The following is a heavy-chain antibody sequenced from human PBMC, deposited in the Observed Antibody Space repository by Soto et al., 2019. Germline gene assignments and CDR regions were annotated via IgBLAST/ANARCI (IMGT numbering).Heavy chain of an antibody. CDR1: GFTFDDYA. CDR2: ISWNSGSI. D-gene: IGHD2-2*01. V-gene: IGHV3-9*01. CDR3: AKTPSEDIVVVPAATGRDYYYMDV. Sequence: GGSLRLSCAASGFTFDDYAMHWVRQAPGKGLEWVSGISWNSGSIGYADSVKGRFTISRDNAKNSLYLQMNSLRAEDTALYYCAKTPSEDIVVVPAATGRDYYYMDVWGKGTTVTVSS. J-gene: IGHJ6*03.